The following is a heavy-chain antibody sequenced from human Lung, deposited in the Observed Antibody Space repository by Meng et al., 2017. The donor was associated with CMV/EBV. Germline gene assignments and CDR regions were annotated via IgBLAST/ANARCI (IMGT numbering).Heavy chain of an antibody. CDR1: GFSFSTSGVG. CDR2: IYWDGDK. Sequence: QITLTEAGPTLLKPTRTLTLTCTVSGFSFSTSGVGVGWIRQPPGKALEWLALIYWDGDKRYSPSLENRLVITKDTSRNLVVLAMTNMDPVDTATYYCARQSYYDDSGYYFDYWGQGPLVTVSS. V-gene: IGHV2-5*02. D-gene: IGHD3-22*01. J-gene: IGHJ4*02. CDR3: ARQSYYDDSGYYFDY.